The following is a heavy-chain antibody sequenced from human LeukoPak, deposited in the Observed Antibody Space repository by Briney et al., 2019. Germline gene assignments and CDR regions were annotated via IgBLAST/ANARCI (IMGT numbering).Heavy chain of an antibody. CDR1: GFTFNSYE. CDR2: ISSSGSTI. Sequence: GGSLRLSCAASGFTFNSYEMNWVRQAPGKGLEWVSYISSSGSTIYYADSVKGRFTISRDNAKNSLYLQMNSLRAEDTAVYYCARDPLPYYDILTGYYSQPHYFDYWGQGTLVTVSS. CDR3: ARDPLPYYDILTGYYSQPHYFDY. D-gene: IGHD3-9*01. J-gene: IGHJ4*02. V-gene: IGHV3-48*03.